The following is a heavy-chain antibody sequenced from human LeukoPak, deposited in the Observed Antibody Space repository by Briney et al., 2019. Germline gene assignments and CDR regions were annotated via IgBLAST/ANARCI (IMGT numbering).Heavy chain of an antibody. CDR1: GGSFSGYY. Sequence: PSETLSLTCAVYGGSFSGYYWSWIRQPPGKGLEWIGEINHSGSTNYNPSLKSRVTISVDTSKNQFSLKLSSVTAADTAVYYCARGRGYQLLRPHYYYGMDVWGQGTTVTVSS. V-gene: IGHV4-34*01. J-gene: IGHJ6*02. CDR3: ARGRGYQLLRPHYYYGMDV. CDR2: INHSGST. D-gene: IGHD2-2*01.